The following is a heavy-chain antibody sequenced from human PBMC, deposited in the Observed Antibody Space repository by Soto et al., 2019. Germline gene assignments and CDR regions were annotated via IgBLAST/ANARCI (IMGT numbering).Heavy chain of an antibody. CDR3: ARDDRYSSRNWFDP. CDR2: IYYSGST. Sequence: PSETLSLTCTVSGGSISSYYWSWIRQPPGKGLEWIGYIYYSGSTNYNPSLKSRVTISVDTSKNQFSLKLSSVTAADTAVYYCARDDRYSSRNWFDPWGQGTLVTVSS. CDR1: GGSISSYY. J-gene: IGHJ5*02. V-gene: IGHV4-59*01. D-gene: IGHD6-13*01.